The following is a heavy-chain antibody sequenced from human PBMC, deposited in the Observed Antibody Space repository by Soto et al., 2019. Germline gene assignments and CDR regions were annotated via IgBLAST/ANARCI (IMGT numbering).Heavy chain of an antibody. CDR1: GFTFSKYA. Sequence: GGALRLSCAASGFTFSKYAMSWVRQAPWKGLEWVSLISATAGTPYYTDSVKGRFTISRDNSRNTVYLQMNSLRADDTAVYYCAKDRLAGGFDYWGQGTLVTVSS. CDR3: AKDRLAGGFDY. V-gene: IGHV3-23*01. CDR2: ISATAGTP. D-gene: IGHD3-16*01. J-gene: IGHJ4*02.